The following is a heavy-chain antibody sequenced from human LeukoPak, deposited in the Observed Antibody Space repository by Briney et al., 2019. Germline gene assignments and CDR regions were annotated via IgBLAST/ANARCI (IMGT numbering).Heavy chain of an antibody. CDR3: ASSSSGWSDY. D-gene: IGHD6-19*01. J-gene: IGHJ4*02. CDR1: GYSISSGYY. V-gene: IGHV4-38-2*02. Sequence: SETLSLTCTVSGYSISSGYYWGWIRQPPGKGLEWIGSIYHSGSTYYNPSLKSRVTISVDTSKNQFSLKLSSVTAADTAVYYCASSSSGWSDYWGQGTLVTVSS. CDR2: IYHSGST.